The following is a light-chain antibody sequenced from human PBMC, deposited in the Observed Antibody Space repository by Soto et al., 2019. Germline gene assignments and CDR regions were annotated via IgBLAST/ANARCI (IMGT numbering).Light chain of an antibody. Sequence: QSVLTQPASVSGSPGQSITISCTGTSSDVGSSNLVSWYQQHPGKAPKLIIYEGSRRPSGVSGRFSGSKSGNTASLTISGLQAEDEADYYCCSFAGSSTFYVCGTGTKVTVL. J-gene: IGLJ1*01. CDR3: CSFAGSSTFYV. CDR2: EGS. CDR1: SSDVGSSNL. V-gene: IGLV2-23*01.